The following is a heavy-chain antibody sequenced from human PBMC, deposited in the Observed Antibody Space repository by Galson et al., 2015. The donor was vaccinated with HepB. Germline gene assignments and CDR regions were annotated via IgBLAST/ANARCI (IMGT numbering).Heavy chain of an antibody. CDR3: ARDGNESSLRYFDWFYYYYGMDV. CDR1: GFTFSSYA. CDR2: ISYDGSNK. V-gene: IGHV3-30-3*01. J-gene: IGHJ6*02. D-gene: IGHD3-9*01. Sequence: SLRLSCAASGFTFSSYAMHWVRQAPGKGLEWVAVISYDGSNKYYADSVKGRFTISRDNSKNTLYLQMNSLRAEDTAVYYCARDGNESSLRYFDWFYYYYGMDVWGQGTTVTVSS.